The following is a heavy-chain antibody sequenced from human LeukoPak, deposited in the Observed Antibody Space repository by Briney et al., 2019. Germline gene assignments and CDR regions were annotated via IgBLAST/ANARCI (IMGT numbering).Heavy chain of an antibody. Sequence: ASVKVSCKASGGTFSSYAISWVRQAPGQGLEWMGGIIPIFGTANYAQKFQGRVTITADKSTSTAYMELSSLRSEDTALYYCARGGYRITTHDAFDIWGQGTMVTVSS. CDR3: ARGGYRITTHDAFDI. V-gene: IGHV1-69*06. D-gene: IGHD3-16*02. CDR1: GGTFSSYA. J-gene: IGHJ3*02. CDR2: IIPIFGTA.